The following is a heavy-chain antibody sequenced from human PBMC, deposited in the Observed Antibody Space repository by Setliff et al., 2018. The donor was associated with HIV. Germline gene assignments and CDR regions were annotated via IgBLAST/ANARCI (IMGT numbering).Heavy chain of an antibody. Sequence: GGSLRLSCVASGFTLSTYSMNWVRQAPGKGLEWVSSISSSSTYIFYADSVKGRFTISRDNAKNSLYLQMSSLRAEDTAVYYCARGYDILTGTYWGQGTLVTVSS. CDR3: ARGYDILTGTY. CDR1: GFTLSTYS. CDR2: ISSSSTYI. J-gene: IGHJ4*02. V-gene: IGHV3-21*01. D-gene: IGHD3-9*01.